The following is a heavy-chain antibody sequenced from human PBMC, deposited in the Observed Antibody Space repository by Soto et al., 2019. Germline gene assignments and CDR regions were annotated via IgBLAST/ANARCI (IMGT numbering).Heavy chain of an antibody. V-gene: IGHV4-4*02. CDR1: GASIISNDW. J-gene: IGHJ5*02. Sequence: SETLSLTCSVCGASIISNDWWIWIRQTPGKGLEWIGEIFHSGRTNYSPSFKSRVTISVDTSKSQFSLRLRSVTAADSAVYYCAREWTGSPSWFDPWGQGTLVTVSS. CDR3: AREWTGSPSWFDP. D-gene: IGHD2-15*01. CDR2: IFHSGRT.